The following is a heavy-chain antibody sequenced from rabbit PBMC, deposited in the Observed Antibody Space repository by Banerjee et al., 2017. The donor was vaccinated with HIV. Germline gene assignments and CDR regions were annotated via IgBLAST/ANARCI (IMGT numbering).Heavy chain of an antibody. D-gene: IGHD1-1*01. CDR2: INTISGDT. Sequence: QEQLEESGGDLVKPEGSLTLTCTASGFSFSNGYVMCWVRQAPGKGLEWIACINTISGDTVYATWAKGRFTISKASWTTVTLQMTSLTVADTATYFCARRSARSGDYGLRGQGTLVTVS. V-gene: IGHV1S45*01. CDR1: GFSFSNGYV. J-gene: IGHJ4*01. CDR3: ARRSARSGDYGL.